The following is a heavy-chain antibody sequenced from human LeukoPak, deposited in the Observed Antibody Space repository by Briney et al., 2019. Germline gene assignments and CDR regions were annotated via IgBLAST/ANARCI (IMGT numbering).Heavy chain of an antibody. D-gene: IGHD6-13*01. Sequence: QSGGSLRLSCAASGFTFSSYGMHWVRQAPGKGLEWVAFIRYDGSNKYYADSVKGRFTISRDNSKNTLYLQMNSLRAEDTAVYYCAKDNPGIAAAGLLDPWGQGTLVTVSS. CDR2: IRYDGSNK. V-gene: IGHV3-30*02. J-gene: IGHJ5*02. CDR3: AKDNPGIAAAGLLDP. CDR1: GFTFSSYG.